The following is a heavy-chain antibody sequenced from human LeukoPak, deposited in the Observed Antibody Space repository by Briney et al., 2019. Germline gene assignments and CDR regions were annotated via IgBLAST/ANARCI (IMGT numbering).Heavy chain of an antibody. D-gene: IGHD3-22*01. J-gene: IGHJ4*02. CDR1: GGSISSGAYY. CDR2: IYYSGST. Sequence: SETLSLTCTVSGGSISSGAYYWSWIRRHPGKGLEWIGYIYYSGSTYYNPSLKSRVTISVDTSKNQFSLKLSSVTAADTAVYYCARYDSSGYGFFDYWGQGTLVTVSS. CDR3: ARYDSSGYGFFDY. V-gene: IGHV4-31*03.